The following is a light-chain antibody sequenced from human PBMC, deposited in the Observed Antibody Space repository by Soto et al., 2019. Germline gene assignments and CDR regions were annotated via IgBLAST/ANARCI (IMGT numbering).Light chain of an antibody. CDR1: SSAVGGYNY. CDR2: VVS. J-gene: IGLJ1*01. V-gene: IGLV2-14*01. CDR3: SSYTSGSTLV. Sequence: QSSLTQPASVSGSPGQSITISCPGTSSAVGGYNYVSWYQQHPGKAPKLMIYVVSNRPSGVSNRFSGSKSGNTASLTISGLQAEDEADYYCSSYTSGSTLVFGTGTKVTVL.